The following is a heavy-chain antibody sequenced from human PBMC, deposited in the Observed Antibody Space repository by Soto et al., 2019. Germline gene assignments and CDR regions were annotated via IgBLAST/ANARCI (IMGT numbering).Heavy chain of an antibody. Sequence: SETLSLTCAVSGYSISSGYYWGWIRQPPGKGLGWIGSIYHSGSTYYNPSLKSRVTISVDTSKNQFSLKLSSVTAADTAVYYCARAPGDFWSGYYEDYYYGMDVWGQGTTVTVSS. CDR1: GYSISSGYY. D-gene: IGHD3-3*01. V-gene: IGHV4-38-2*01. CDR2: IYHSGST. CDR3: ARAPGDFWSGYYEDYYYGMDV. J-gene: IGHJ6*02.